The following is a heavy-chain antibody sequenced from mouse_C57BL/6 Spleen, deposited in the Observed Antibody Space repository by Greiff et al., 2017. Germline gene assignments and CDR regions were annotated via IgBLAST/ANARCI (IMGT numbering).Heavy chain of an antibody. V-gene: IGHV1-81*01. CDR3: AREYYGSSGYFDY. CDR1: GYTFTSYG. CDR2: IYPRSGNT. D-gene: IGHD1-1*01. J-gene: IGHJ2*01. Sequence: QVQLKESGAELARPGASVKLSCKASGYTFTSYGISWVKQRTGQGLEWIGEIYPRSGNTYYNEKFKGKATLTADKSSSTAYMELRSLTSEDSAVYFCAREYYGSSGYFDYWGQGTTLTVSS.